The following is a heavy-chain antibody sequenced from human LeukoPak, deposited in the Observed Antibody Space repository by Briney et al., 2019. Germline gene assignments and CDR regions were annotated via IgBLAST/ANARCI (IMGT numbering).Heavy chain of an antibody. CDR2: INSDGSNT. CDR1: GLTFSSSW. D-gene: IGHD6-19*01. V-gene: IGHV3-74*01. J-gene: IGHJ4*02. Sequence: TGGSLRLSCAASGLTFSSSWMYWVRQAPGKGLVWVSDINSDGSNTRYADSVRGRFTISRDNAKEIVHLQMNSLRAEDTAVYYCARAVSGWQAIDYWGQGTLVTVSS. CDR3: ARAVSGWQAIDY.